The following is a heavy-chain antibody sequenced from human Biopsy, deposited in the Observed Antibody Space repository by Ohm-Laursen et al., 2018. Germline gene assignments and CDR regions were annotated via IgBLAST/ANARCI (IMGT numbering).Heavy chain of an antibody. D-gene: IGHD3-22*01. CDR2: IFYRGST. CDR1: GGSISNNNYY. CDR3: ARDYDTSGYYYVS. J-gene: IGHJ5*02. V-gene: IGHV4-39*01. Sequence: SDTLSLTYTVSGGSISNNNYYWGWIRQPPGKELEWIGSIFYRGSTHYKPSLKSRVNISVDTSKNQFSLKLNSVTAADTAVYYCARDYDTSGYYYVSWGRGTLVTVSS.